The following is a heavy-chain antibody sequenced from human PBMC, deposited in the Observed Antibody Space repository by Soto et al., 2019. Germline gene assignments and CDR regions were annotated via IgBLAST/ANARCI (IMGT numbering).Heavy chain of an antibody. CDR1: GFTFSIYS. CDR2: ISGSGGST. CDR3: AREFCSGGNCYTYYFDP. D-gene: IGHD2-15*01. J-gene: IGHJ5*02. V-gene: IGHV3-23*01. Sequence: PGGSLRLSCAASGFTFSIYSMNWVRQAPGKGLELVSLISGSGGSTHYADSVEGRFTISRDNSKNTLYLEMDSLRAEDTAVYYCAREFCSGGNCYTYYFDPWGQGIPVTVSS.